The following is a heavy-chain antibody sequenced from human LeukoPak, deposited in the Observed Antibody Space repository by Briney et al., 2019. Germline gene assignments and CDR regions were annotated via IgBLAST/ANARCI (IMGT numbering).Heavy chain of an antibody. CDR3: ARLLSSGWGGSYNWFDP. CDR2: IYTSGST. D-gene: IGHD6-19*01. J-gene: IGHJ5*02. V-gene: IGHV4-61*02. Sequence: PSETLSLTCTVSGGSISSSTYYWSWIRQPAGKGLEWIGRIYTSGSTNYNPSLKSRVTMSVDTSKNQFSLKLSSVTAADTAVYYCARLLSSGWGGSYNWFDPWGQGTLVTVSS. CDR1: GGSISSSTYY.